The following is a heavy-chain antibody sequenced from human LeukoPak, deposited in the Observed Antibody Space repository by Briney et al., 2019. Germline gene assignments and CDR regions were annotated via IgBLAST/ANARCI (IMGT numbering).Heavy chain of an antibody. CDR3: AKDRIITLIEASFDY. CDR2: TSHDGSDK. J-gene: IGHJ4*02. Sequence: PGGSLRLSCAASGFTFSSYGMYWVRQAPGKGLEWVAVTSHDGSDKYYADSVKGRFTIARDNSKNTLYLQVNSLRGEDTAVYYCAKDRIITLIEASFDYWGQGTLVTVSS. D-gene: IGHD3-22*01. V-gene: IGHV3-30*18. CDR1: GFTFSSYG.